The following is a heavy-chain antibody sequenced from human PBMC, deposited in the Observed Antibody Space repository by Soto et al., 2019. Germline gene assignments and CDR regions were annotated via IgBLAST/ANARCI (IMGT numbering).Heavy chain of an antibody. V-gene: IGHV3-23*01. Sequence: GSLRLSCAASGFTFSTYAMSWVRQAPGKGLEWVSAISGSGGSTDYAVSMKGRFTISRGNSKNTLYLQMNSLRAEDTAVYYCASGNRAYDFWSGYFFDYWGLGTLVTVSS. J-gene: IGHJ4*02. D-gene: IGHD3-3*01. CDR3: ASGNRAYDFWSGYFFDY. CDR2: ISGSGGST. CDR1: GFTFSTYA.